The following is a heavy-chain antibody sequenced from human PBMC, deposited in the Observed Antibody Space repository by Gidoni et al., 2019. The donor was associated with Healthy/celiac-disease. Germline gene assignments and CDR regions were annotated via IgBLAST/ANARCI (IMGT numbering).Heavy chain of an antibody. Sequence: QVQLVQSGAEVKKPGASVKFSCTASGYTFTSYDINWVRQATGPGLEWMGWMNPNSVNTGYAQKFQGRVTMTRNTSISTAYMELSSLRSEDTAVYYWATPLGGGAYYYYGMDVWGQGTTVTVSS. CDR1: GYTFTSYD. J-gene: IGHJ6*02. D-gene: IGHD3-16*01. CDR3: ATPLGGGAYYYYGMDV. V-gene: IGHV1-8*01. CDR2: MNPNSVNT.